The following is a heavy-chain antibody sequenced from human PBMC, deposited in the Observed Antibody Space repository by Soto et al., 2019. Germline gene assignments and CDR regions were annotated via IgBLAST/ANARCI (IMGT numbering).Heavy chain of an antibody. J-gene: IGHJ4*02. CDR3: ARKDYYGSGSYHFDS. CDR1: GYTFTSFP. V-gene: IGHV1-3*01. CDR2: INPANGDT. Sequence: QVHLVQSGAEVKKPGASVRVSCQASGYTFTSFPMHWVRQAPGQRLEWMGWINPANGDTGYSQKFQGRVTITRDTLASTASMELSSLTSEDTAIYFCARKDYYGSGSYHFDSWGQGTLVIVSS. D-gene: IGHD3-10*01.